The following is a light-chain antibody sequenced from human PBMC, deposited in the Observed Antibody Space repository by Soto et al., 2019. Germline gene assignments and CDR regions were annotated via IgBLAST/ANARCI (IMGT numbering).Light chain of an antibody. CDR3: QQYGSSPYT. CDR1: QSVTSF. J-gene: IGKJ2*01. V-gene: IGKV3-20*01. Sequence: DIVLTQSPGTLSLSPGERATLSCRASQSVTSFLAWYQHKPGQAPRLLIYGTSTRATGIPDRFSGSGSGTDFTLTISRLEPEDFAVYYCQQYGSSPYTFGQGTKLDTK. CDR2: GTS.